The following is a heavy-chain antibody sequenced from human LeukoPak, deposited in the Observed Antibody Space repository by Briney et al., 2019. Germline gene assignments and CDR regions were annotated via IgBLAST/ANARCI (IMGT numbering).Heavy chain of an antibody. Sequence: GGSLRLSRASSVFTFRSYSMNCVRQARGKGRECVSSISSKRRYIHYAESLEGRFTISGDNDKSSLYLQMNTSSTEDTDVYYCARDHTPGNYYDLWSGYYTYYGMDVWGQGTTVTVSS. CDR3: ARDHTPGNYYDLWSGYYTYYGMDV. CDR2: ISSKRRYI. J-gene: IGHJ6*02. V-gene: IGHV3-21*01. D-gene: IGHD3-3*01. CDR1: VFTFRSYS.